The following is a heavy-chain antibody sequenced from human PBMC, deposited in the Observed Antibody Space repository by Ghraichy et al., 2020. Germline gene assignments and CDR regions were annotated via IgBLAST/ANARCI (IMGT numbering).Heavy chain of an antibody. D-gene: IGHD6-19*01. CDR1: GDTFSNYG. CDR2: ISGYNVNT. V-gene: IGHV1-18*04. J-gene: IGHJ5*02. Sequence: ASVKVSCKTSGDTFSNYGISWVRQAPGQGLEWIGWISGYNVNTFYAKKFQGRFTLTTDTSTTIVYMELSSLRSDDTAGYYCARDPFTYSSGGYHGESNWFDPWGQGTLVTVSS. CDR3: ARDPFTYSSGGYHGESNWFDP.